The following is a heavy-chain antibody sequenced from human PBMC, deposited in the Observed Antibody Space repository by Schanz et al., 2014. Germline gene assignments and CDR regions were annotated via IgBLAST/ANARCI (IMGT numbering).Heavy chain of an antibody. CDR2: IYYSGST. V-gene: IGHV4-59*08. CDR1: GGSISSYY. D-gene: IGHD2-2*01. CDR3: ARGEWSTSQFDY. Sequence: QVQLQESGPGLVKTSETLSLTCTVSGGSISSYYWSWIRQPPGKGLEWIGNIYYSGSTKYNPSLRSQYTKKVDPSKNISPRRLASVTAADTAVYYCARGEWSTSQFDYWGHGTLVTVSS. J-gene: IGHJ4*01.